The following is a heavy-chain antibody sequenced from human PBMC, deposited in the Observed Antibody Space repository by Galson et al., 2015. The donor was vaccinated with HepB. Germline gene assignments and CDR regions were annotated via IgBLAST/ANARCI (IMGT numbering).Heavy chain of an antibody. V-gene: IGHV1-2*06. D-gene: IGHD2-21*01. J-gene: IGHJ6*02. CDR2: INPNGSGT. CDR1: GYTFTAYY. Sequence: SVKVSCKASGYTFTAYYIHWVRQAPGQGLEWMGRINPNGSGTNYAQRFQGRITMTRDTSITTAYMELSRLTSDDTAVFYCASERWGSFYCLDVWGQGTTVTVSS. CDR3: ASERWGSFYCLDV.